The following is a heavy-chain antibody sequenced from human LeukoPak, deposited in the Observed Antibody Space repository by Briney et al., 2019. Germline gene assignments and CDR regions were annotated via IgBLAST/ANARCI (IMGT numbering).Heavy chain of an antibody. CDR3: ANYMQRSPFDY. V-gene: IGHV3-23*01. J-gene: IGHJ4*02. CDR1: GFTFSSYA. Sequence: GGSLRLSCAASGFTFSSYAMSWVRQAPGKGLEWVSTISDSGGSTYYTDSVKGRFTFSRDNSKNTLYLQMNSLRAEDTAVYYCANYMQRSPFDYWGQGTLVTVSS. D-gene: IGHD6-25*01. CDR2: ISDSGGST.